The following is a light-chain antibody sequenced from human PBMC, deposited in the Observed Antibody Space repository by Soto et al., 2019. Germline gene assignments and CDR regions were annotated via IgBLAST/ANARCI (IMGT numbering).Light chain of an antibody. CDR1: SSDVGGYNY. CDR2: EVS. Sequence: QSALTQPASVSGSPGQSITISCTGTSSDVGGYNYVSWYQQHPGKAPKLMIYEVSNRPSGVSNRFSSSKSGNTASLTISGLQAEDEADYYCTSKTSSTYVVFGGGTKLTVL. V-gene: IGLV2-14*01. CDR3: TSKTSSTYVV. J-gene: IGLJ2*01.